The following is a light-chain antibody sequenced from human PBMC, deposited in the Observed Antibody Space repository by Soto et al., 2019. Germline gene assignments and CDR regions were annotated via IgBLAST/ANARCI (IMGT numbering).Light chain of an antibody. V-gene: IGLV2-14*01. Sequence: QSALTQPASVSGSPGQSITNSCTGTSSDDGAYNYVSWYQQHPGKAPKLMIFEVSDRPSGVSNRFSGSKSGNTASLTISGLQAEDEADYYCSSYTSSNTLVFGGGTKLTVL. CDR2: EVS. J-gene: IGLJ2*01. CDR3: SSYTSSNTLV. CDR1: SSDDGAYNY.